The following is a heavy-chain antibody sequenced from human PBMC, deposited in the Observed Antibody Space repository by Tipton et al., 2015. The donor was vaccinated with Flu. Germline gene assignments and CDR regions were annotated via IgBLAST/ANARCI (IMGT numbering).Heavy chain of an antibody. CDR3: ARSISVAGDY. D-gene: IGHD6-19*01. CDR2: IKQDGTEK. V-gene: IGHV3-7*01. Sequence: SLRLSCAASGFSISTYWMSWLRQAPGKGLEWVAHIKQDGTEKYFVDSVKGRFTISRDNAENSLYLQMNSLRAEDTAVYYCARSISVAGDYWGQGTLVTVSS. CDR1: GFSISTYW. J-gene: IGHJ4*02.